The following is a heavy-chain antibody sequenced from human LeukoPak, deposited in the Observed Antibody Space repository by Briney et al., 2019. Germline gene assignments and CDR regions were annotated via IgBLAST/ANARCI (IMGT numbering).Heavy chain of an antibody. CDR2: VNSNGGNT. D-gene: IGHD3-9*01. J-gene: IGHJ4*02. CDR3: ARVILTGYYYDS. Sequence: GGSLRLSCAASGFTFSTYALHWGRQAPGKGLEFVSGVNSNGGNTYYANSVTGRFTISRDNSKNTLYLQMGSLRPEDMAVYHCARVILTGYYYDSWGQGTLVTVSS. CDR1: GFTFSTYA. V-gene: IGHV3-64*01.